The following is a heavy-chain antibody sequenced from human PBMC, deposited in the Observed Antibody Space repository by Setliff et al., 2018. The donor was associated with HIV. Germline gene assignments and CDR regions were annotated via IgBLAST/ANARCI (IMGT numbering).Heavy chain of an antibody. CDR1: GFTFSSYS. D-gene: IGHD2-21*01. CDR2: ISSSSSTI. Sequence: GGSLRLSCAASGFTFSSYSMNWVRQAPGKGLEWVSYISSSSSTIYYADSVKGRFTISRDNAKNSLYLQMNSLRAEDTAEYYCARDSPPAYIWTNWFDPWGQGTLVTVSS. CDR3: ARDSPPAYIWTNWFDP. J-gene: IGHJ5*02. V-gene: IGHV3-48*04.